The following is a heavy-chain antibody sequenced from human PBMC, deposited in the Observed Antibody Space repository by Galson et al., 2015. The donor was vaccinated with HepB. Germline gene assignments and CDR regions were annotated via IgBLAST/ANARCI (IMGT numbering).Heavy chain of an antibody. V-gene: IGHV3-23*01. Sequence: SLRLSCAASGFTFNTYAMSWVRQAPGKGPQWVSFTTSSGLTTLYADSVKGRFTISRDNSKNTLYLQMNSLRAEDTAVYYCARDYYGSGSFGGDALDIWGQGRMVTVSA. D-gene: IGHD3-10*01. CDR2: TTSSGLTT. CDR1: GFTFNTYA. J-gene: IGHJ3*02. CDR3: ARDYYGSGSFGGDALDI.